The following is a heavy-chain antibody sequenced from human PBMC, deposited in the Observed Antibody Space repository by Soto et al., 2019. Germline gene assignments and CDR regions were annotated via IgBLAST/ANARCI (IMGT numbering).Heavy chain of an antibody. D-gene: IGHD2-2*02. CDR1: GFTFSSYG. V-gene: IGHV3-30*18. CDR3: AKSGIVVVPAAIDYYYMDV. CDR2: ISYDGSNK. Sequence: GGSLRLSCAASGFTFSSYGMHWVRQAPGKGLEWVAVISYDGSNKYYADSVKGRFTISRDNSKNTLYLQMNSLRAEDTAVYYCAKSGIVVVPAAIDYYYMDVWGKGTTVTVSS. J-gene: IGHJ6*03.